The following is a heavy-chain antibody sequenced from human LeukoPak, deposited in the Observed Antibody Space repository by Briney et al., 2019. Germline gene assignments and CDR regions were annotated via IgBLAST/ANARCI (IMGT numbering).Heavy chain of an antibody. V-gene: IGHV3-30*18. J-gene: IGHJ4*02. Sequence: GRSLRLSCAASGFTFSSYGMHWVRQAPGKGLEWVAVISYDGSNKYYADSVKSRFSLSRDNSKNTLYLQMNSLGAEDTAVYYCAKDQKGGTGYSYFDYWGQGTLVTVSS. CDR2: ISYDGSNK. CDR1: GFTFSSYG. CDR3: AKDQKGGTGYSYFDY. D-gene: IGHD1-1*01.